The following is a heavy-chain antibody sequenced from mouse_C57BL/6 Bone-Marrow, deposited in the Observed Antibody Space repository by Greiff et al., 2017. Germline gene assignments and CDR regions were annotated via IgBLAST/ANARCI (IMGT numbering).Heavy chain of an antibody. J-gene: IGHJ1*03. CDR3: ARSYYAGYFEV. V-gene: IGHV1-7*01. D-gene: IGHD1-1*01. Sequence: QVQLKQSGAELAKPGASVKLSCKASGYTFTSYWMHWVKQRPGQGLEWIGYINPSSGYTKYNQKFKDKATLTADKSSSTAYMQLSSLAYEDSAVYYCARSYYAGYFEVWGTGTTVTGSS. CDR2: INPSSGYT. CDR1: GYTFTSYW.